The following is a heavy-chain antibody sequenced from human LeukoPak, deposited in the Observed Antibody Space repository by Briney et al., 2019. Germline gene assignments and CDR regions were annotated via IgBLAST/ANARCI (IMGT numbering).Heavy chain of an antibody. CDR3: ARGARVVVVAALYNWFDP. CDR2: IIPIFGTA. Sequence: SVKVSCKASGGTFSSYAISWVRQAPGQGLEWMGGIIPIFGTANYAQKYQGRVTITADESTSTAYMELSSLRSEDTAVYYCARGARVVVVAALYNWFDPWGQGTLVTVSS. CDR1: GGTFSSYA. V-gene: IGHV1-69*01. J-gene: IGHJ5*02. D-gene: IGHD2-15*01.